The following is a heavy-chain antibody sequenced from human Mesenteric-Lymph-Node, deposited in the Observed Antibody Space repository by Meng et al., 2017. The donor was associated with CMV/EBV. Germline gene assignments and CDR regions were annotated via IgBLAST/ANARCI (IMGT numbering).Heavy chain of an antibody. CDR1: GYSFTSYW. CDR2: IYAGDSST. V-gene: IGHV5-51*01. D-gene: IGHD3-3*01. J-gene: IGHJ6*02. CDR3: ARFFPGGMDV. Sequence: GESLKISCEGSGYSFTSYWVAWVRQMSGKGLEWMGLIYAGDSSTRYRPSFQGQVIISVDKSISTAYLQWSSLKASDTAMYYCARFFPGGMDVWGQGTTVTVSS.